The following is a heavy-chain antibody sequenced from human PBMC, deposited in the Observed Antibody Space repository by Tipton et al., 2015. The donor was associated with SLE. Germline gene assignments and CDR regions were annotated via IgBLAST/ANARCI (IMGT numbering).Heavy chain of an antibody. Sequence: QSGPEVKKPGASVKVSYKVSGYTLTELSMHWVRQAPGKGLEWMGGFDPEDGETIYAQKFQGRVTMTEDTSTDTAYMELSSLRSEDTAVYYCATGRYCSGGSCSPYYYYGMDVWGQGTTVTVSS. CDR2: FDPEDGET. CDR3: ATGRYCSGGSCSPYYYYGMDV. V-gene: IGHV1-24*01. CDR1: GYTLTELS. J-gene: IGHJ6*02. D-gene: IGHD2-15*01.